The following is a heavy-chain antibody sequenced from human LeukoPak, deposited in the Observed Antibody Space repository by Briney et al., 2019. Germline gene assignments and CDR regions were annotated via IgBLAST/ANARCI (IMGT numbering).Heavy chain of an antibody. CDR1: GYTFTSYG. J-gene: IGHJ4*02. D-gene: IGHD3-10*01. CDR2: ISAYNGNT. CDR3: ATGLLLWFGELFSDY. Sequence: VASVKVSCKASGYTFTSYGISWVRQAPGQGLEWMGWISAYNGNTNYAQKLQGRVTMTEDTSTDTAYMELSSLRSEDTAVYYCATGLLLWFGELFSDYWGQGTLVTVSS. V-gene: IGHV1-18*01.